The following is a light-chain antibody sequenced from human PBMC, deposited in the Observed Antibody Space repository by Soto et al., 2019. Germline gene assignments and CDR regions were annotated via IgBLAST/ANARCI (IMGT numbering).Light chain of an antibody. CDR2: RAS. Sequence: DIQMTQSPSTLSASVGDRVSFTCRASQSIDTALAWYQQKPGKAPNLLIYRASNLESGVPSRFSGSGSGTEFTLAISSLQPDDFATYYCQQYGIFLTFGQGTKVDIK. CDR3: QQYGIFLT. V-gene: IGKV1-5*03. CDR1: QSIDTA. J-gene: IGKJ2*01.